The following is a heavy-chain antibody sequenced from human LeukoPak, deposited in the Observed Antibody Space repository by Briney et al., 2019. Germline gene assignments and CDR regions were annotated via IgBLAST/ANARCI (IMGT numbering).Heavy chain of an antibody. J-gene: IGHJ4*02. CDR2: ISSDGSDK. V-gene: IGHV3-30-3*01. CDR1: GFTFSSYA. D-gene: IGHD6-19*01. Sequence: GGSLRLSCAASGFTFSSYAMHWVRQAPGKGLEWVAVISSDGSDKYYVDSVKGRFTISRDNYMNTLDLQMNSLRAEDTAVYYCANLGYDSSGSPRLVDLWGEGPLVTVSS. CDR3: ANLGYDSSGSPRLVDL.